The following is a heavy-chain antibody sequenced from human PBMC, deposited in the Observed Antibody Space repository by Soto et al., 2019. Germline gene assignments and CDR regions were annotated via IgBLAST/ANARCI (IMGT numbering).Heavy chain of an antibody. Sequence: GGSLRLSCAASGFTFSSYGMHWVRQAPGKGLEWVAVISYDGSNKYYADSAKGRFTISRDNSKNTLYLQMNSLRAEDTAVYYCAKDQGRAIYYYYYMDVWGKGTTVTVS. V-gene: IGHV3-30*18. CDR2: ISYDGSNK. CDR1: GFTFSSYG. J-gene: IGHJ6*03. CDR3: AKDQGRAIYYYYYMDV.